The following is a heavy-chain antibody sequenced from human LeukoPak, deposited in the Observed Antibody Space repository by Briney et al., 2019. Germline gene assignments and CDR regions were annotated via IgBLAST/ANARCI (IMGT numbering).Heavy chain of an antibody. CDR2: IYYTGST. CDR3: ARHRAYSSSSPFDY. J-gene: IGHJ4*02. V-gene: IGHV4-59*08. D-gene: IGHD6-6*01. Sequence: PSETLSLTCSVSDGSISSLYLSWIRQPPGKGPERKGYIYYTGSTNYNTTLRSRVTMFVDMSKNQFSLRLRSVTDADTAAYYCARHRAYSSSSPFDYWGQGTLVTVSS. CDR1: DGSISSLY.